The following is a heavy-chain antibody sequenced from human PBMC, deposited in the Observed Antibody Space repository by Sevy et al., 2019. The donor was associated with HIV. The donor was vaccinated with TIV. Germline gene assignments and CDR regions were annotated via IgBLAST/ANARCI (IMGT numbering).Heavy chain of an antibody. CDR1: GYRFTSYW. D-gene: IGHD3-22*01. J-gene: IGHJ4*02. Sequence: GESLKISCKASGYRFTSYWIAWVRQMPGKGLEWMGIIYPDDSDIRYSPSLQGQVTISVDKSISTAYLQWSSLKASDTAMYFCARLGYDSTGYPQYYFDNWGPGTLVTVSS. CDR2: IYPDDSDI. V-gene: IGHV5-51*01. CDR3: ARLGYDSTGYPQYYFDN.